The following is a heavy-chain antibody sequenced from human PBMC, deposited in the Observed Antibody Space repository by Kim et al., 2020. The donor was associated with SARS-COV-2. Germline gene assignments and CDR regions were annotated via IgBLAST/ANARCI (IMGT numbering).Heavy chain of an antibody. V-gene: IGHV3-21*01. J-gene: IGHJ5*02. CDR3: ARDRLTGPHIVATIMYNWFDP. CDR1: GFTFSSYS. D-gene: IGHD5-12*01. Sequence: GGSLRLSCAASGFTFSSYSMNWVRQAPGKGLEWVSSISSSSSYIYYADSVKGRFTISRDNAKNSLYLQMNSLRAEDTAVYYCARDRLTGPHIVATIMYNWFDPGGQGHLVTVSS. CDR2: ISSSSSYI.